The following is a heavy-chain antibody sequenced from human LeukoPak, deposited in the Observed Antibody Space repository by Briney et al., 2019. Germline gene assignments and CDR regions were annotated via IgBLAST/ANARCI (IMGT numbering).Heavy chain of an antibody. Sequence: SETLSLTCTVSGDSISSSSYYWGWIRQPPGKGLEWIGTIYYSGSTNYNPSLKSRVTISVDTSKNQFSLKLSSVTAADTAVYYCARVGTMVRGVLDNWGQGTLVTVSS. CDR2: IYYSGST. CDR3: ARVGTMVRGVLDN. J-gene: IGHJ4*02. V-gene: IGHV4-39*07. D-gene: IGHD3-10*01. CDR1: GDSISSSSYY.